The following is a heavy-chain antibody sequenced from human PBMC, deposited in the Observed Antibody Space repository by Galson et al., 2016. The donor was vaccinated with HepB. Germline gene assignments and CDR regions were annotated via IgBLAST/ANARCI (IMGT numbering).Heavy chain of an antibody. V-gene: IGHV3-30*18. D-gene: IGHD3-9*01. Sequence: SLRLSCAASGFTFDSFAIHWVRQAPGKGLEWLTVIAHDGSNEHFADSVKGRFTVSRDNSQNTAFLQMNSLRPEDTAVYYCAKGTGHYDNLTGADYRGPGTLVTVSS. CDR1: GFTFDSFA. CDR3: AKGTGHYDNLTGADY. J-gene: IGHJ4*02. CDR2: IAHDGSNE.